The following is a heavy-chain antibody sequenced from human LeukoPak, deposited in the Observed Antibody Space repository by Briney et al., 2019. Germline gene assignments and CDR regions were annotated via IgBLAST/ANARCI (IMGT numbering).Heavy chain of an antibody. CDR3: ARLSVIVGAALEYYYYYMDV. CDR1: GGSISSSYW. Sequence: SETLSLTCAVSGGSISSSYWWNWVRQPPGKGLEWIGEIYHSGSTNYNPSLKSRVTISADKSKNQVSLRLTSVTAADTAVYYCARLSVIVGAALEYYYYYMDVWGQGTTVTVSS. V-gene: IGHV4-4*02. CDR2: IYHSGST. D-gene: IGHD1-26*01. J-gene: IGHJ6*03.